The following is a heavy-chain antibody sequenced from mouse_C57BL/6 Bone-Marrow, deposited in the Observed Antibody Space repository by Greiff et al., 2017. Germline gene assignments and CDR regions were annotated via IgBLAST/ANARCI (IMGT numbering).Heavy chain of an antibody. Sequence: EVQLQQSGAELVRPGASVKLSCTASGFNIKDYYMHWVKQRPEQGLEWIGRIDPEDGDTEYAPKFQGKATMTADTSSNTAYLQLSILTSEDTAVYYCTTDAVALYYYAMDYWGQGTSVTVSS. D-gene: IGHD1-1*01. J-gene: IGHJ4*01. CDR2: IDPEDGDT. V-gene: IGHV14-1*01. CDR1: GFNIKDYY. CDR3: TTDAVALYYYAMDY.